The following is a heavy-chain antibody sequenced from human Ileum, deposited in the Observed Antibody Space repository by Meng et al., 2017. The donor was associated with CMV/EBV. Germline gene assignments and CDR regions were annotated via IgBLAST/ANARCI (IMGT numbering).Heavy chain of an antibody. CDR3: VRGGFGEFDY. CDR2: IYTDDVKT. Sequence: GGSLRLSCAVSGFTFIKYAMSWVRQAPGKGLEWVSVIYTDDVKTYYADSVKGRFTISRDHSKNMLYLQMNSLRAGDTAVYYCVRGGFGEFDYWGQGTLVTVSS. D-gene: IGHD3-10*01. CDR1: GFTFIKYA. J-gene: IGHJ4*02. V-gene: IGHV3-23*03.